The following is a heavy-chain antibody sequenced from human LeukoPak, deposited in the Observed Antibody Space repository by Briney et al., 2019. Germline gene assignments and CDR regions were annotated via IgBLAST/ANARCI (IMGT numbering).Heavy chain of an antibody. CDR2: ISGNSANI. CDR1: GFTFSSYN. Sequence: GGSLRLSCAASGFTFSSYNMNWVRQAPQKGLEWISSISGNSANIFYADSVKGRFTISRDNAKSSLYLQMNSVRDDDTAVYYCVRIPNSANFPNWFDPWGQGTLVTVSS. V-gene: IGHV3-21*01. CDR3: VRIPNSANFPNWFDP. J-gene: IGHJ5*02. D-gene: IGHD2/OR15-2a*01.